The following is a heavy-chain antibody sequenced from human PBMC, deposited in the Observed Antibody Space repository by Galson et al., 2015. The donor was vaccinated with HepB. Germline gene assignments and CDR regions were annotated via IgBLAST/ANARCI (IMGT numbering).Heavy chain of an antibody. CDR1: GFTFSGSA. J-gene: IGHJ4*02. CDR2: IGSNANNYAT. CDR3: TRLGDLSGYSSC. D-gene: IGHD3-22*01. V-gene: IGHV3-73*01. Sequence: SLRLSCAGSGFTFSGSAMHWVRQTSWKGLEWIGRIGSNANNYATAYKASVKGRFTISRDDSKNTAYLQMNSLRTEDTAVYYCTRLGDLSGYSSCWGQGTLVTVSS.